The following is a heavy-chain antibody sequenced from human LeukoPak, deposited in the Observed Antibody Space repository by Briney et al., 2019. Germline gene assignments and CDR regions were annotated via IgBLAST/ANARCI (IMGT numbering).Heavy chain of an antibody. Sequence: GGSLRLSCAASGFTFSIYSMNWVRQAPGKGLEWLSSITSSSNYTYYADSVEGRFTISRDNVQNSLYLQMNSLRAEDTAMYYCARVRGYFDNWGQGTLVTVSS. CDR2: ITSSSNYT. CDR1: GFTFSIYS. J-gene: IGHJ4*02. CDR3: ARVRGYFDN. V-gene: IGHV3-21*01.